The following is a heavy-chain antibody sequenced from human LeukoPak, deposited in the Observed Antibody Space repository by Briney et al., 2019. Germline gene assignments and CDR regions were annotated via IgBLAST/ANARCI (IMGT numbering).Heavy chain of an antibody. J-gene: IGHJ4*02. CDR3: ARVGGSGMMGVDY. CDR2: IYHSGST. CDR1: GGSISSYY. D-gene: IGHD3-10*01. V-gene: IGHV4-38-2*02. Sequence: SETLSLTCTVSGGSISSYYWGWIRQPPGKGLEWIGSIYHSGSTYYNPSLKSRVTISVDTSKNQFSLKLSSVTAADTAVYYCARVGGSGMMGVDYWGQGTLVTVSS.